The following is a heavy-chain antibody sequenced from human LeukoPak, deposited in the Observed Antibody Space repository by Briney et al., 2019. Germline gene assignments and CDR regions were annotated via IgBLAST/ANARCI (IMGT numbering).Heavy chain of an antibody. CDR3: ARDERGGYSYGYYYYGMDV. CDR2: IYYSGST. D-gene: IGHD5-18*01. CDR1: GGSSSSSSYY. J-gene: IGHJ6*02. V-gene: IGHV4-39*07. Sequence: PSETLSLTCTVSGGSSSSSSYYWGWIRQPPGKGLEWIGSIYYSGSTYYNPSLKSRVTISVDTSKNQFSLKLSSVTAADTAVYYCARDERGGYSYGYYYYGMDVWGQGTTVTVSS.